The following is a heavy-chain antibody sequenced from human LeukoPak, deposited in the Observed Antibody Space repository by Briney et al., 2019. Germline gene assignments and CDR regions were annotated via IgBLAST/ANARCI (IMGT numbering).Heavy chain of an antibody. Sequence: GGSLRLSCAASGFTFSSYSMNWVRQAPGKGLEWVSSISSSSSYIYYADSVKGRLTISRDNAKNSLYLQMNSLRAEDTAVYYCARGYDFWSGWSYFDYWGQGPLVTVSS. D-gene: IGHD3-3*01. V-gene: IGHV3-21*01. CDR3: ARGYDFWSGWSYFDY. J-gene: IGHJ4*02. CDR2: ISSSSSYI. CDR1: GFTFSSYS.